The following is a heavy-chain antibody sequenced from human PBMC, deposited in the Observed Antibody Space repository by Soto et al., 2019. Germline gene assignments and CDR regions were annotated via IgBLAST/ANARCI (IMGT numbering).Heavy chain of an antibody. CDR3: ARGKLRLGELSYLFDY. J-gene: IGHJ4*02. D-gene: IGHD3-16*02. CDR2: IIPIFGTA. CDR1: GGTFSSYA. V-gene: IGHV1-69*13. Sequence: SVKVSCKASGGTFSSYAISWVRQAPGQGLEWMGGIIPIFGTANYAQKFQGRVTITADESTSTAYMELSSLRSEDTAVYYCARGKLRLGELSYLFDYWGQGTLVTVSS.